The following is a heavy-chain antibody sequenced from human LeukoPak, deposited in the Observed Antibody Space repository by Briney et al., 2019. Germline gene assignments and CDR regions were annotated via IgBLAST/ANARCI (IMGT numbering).Heavy chain of an antibody. Sequence: GASVKVSCKASRYTFTGYYMHWVRQAPGQGLEWMGWINPNSGGTNYAQKFQGRVTMTRDTSISTAYMELSRLRSDDTAVYYCARDHTGIIHWFDPWGQGTLVTVSS. J-gene: IGHJ5*02. CDR3: ARDHTGIIHWFDP. V-gene: IGHV1-2*02. CDR1: RYTFTGYY. D-gene: IGHD2-8*02. CDR2: INPNSGGT.